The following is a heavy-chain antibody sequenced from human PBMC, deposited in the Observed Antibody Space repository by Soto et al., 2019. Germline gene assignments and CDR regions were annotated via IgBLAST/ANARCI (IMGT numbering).Heavy chain of an antibody. CDR3: ASMYYYGSGSYPPWFDP. J-gene: IGHJ5*02. Sequence: GGSLRLSCAASGFTFSSYGMHWVRQAPGKGLEWVAVIWYDGSNKYYADSVKGRFTISRDNSKNTLYLQMNSLRAEDTAVYYCASMYYYGSGSYPPWFDPWGQGTLVTVSS. CDR2: IWYDGSNK. CDR1: GFTFSSYG. D-gene: IGHD3-10*01. V-gene: IGHV3-33*01.